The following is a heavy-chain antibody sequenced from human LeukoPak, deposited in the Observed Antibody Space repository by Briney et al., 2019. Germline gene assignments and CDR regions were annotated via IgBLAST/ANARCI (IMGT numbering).Heavy chain of an antibody. D-gene: IGHD1-1*01. Sequence: SETLFLTCTVSGYSISSGYYWGWIRQPPGKGLEWIGSIYHSGSTYYNPSLKSRVTISVDTSKDQFSLKLSSVTAADTAVYYCARTGTTQGYWGQGTLVTVSS. J-gene: IGHJ4*02. CDR1: GYSISSGYY. CDR2: IYHSGST. V-gene: IGHV4-38-2*02. CDR3: ARTGTTQGY.